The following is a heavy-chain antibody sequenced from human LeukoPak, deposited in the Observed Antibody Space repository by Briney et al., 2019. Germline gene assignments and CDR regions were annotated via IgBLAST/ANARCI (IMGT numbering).Heavy chain of an antibody. J-gene: IGHJ6*02. CDR1: GYTFTGYY. CDR3: ARVEVVTSRHYGMDV. V-gene: IGHV1-2*06. CDR2: INPNSGGT. Sequence: ASVKVSCKASGYTFTGYYMHWVRQAPGQGLEWMGRINPNSGGTNYAQKFQGRVTMTRDTSISTAYMELSRLRSDDTAVYYCARVEVVTSRHYGMDVWGQGTTVTVSS. D-gene: IGHD4-23*01.